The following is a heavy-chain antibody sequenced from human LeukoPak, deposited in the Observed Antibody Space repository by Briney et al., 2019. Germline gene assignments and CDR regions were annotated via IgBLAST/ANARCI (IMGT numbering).Heavy chain of an antibody. V-gene: IGHV1-69*04. Sequence: ASVKVSCKASGGTFSSYAISWVRQAPGQGLEWMGRIIPILGIANYAQKFQGRVTITADKSTSTAYMELSSLRSEDTAVYYCARDKAYCGGDCYRVFDYWGQGTLVTVSS. CDR2: IIPILGIA. D-gene: IGHD2-21*02. CDR1: GGTFSSYA. CDR3: ARDKAYCGGDCYRVFDY. J-gene: IGHJ4*02.